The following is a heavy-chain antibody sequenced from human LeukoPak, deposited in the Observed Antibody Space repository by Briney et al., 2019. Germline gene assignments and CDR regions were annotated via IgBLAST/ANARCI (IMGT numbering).Heavy chain of an antibody. Sequence: GGSLRLSCAASGFTFSSYTMNWVRQAPGKGLEWISYISGGGSTIYYADSVKGRFTTSRDSAKNSLFLQMNSPRADDTAVYYCARTSGFRFLEWLSGFDYWGQGALVTVSS. CDR1: GFTFSSYT. D-gene: IGHD3-3*01. J-gene: IGHJ4*02. CDR2: ISGGGSTI. CDR3: ARTSGFRFLEWLSGFDY. V-gene: IGHV3-48*01.